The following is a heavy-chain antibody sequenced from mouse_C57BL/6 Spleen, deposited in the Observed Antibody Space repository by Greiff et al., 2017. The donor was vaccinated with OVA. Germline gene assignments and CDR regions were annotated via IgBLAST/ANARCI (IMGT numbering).Heavy chain of an antibody. J-gene: IGHJ2*01. Sequence: QVHVKQSGAELVKPGASVKISCKASGYAFSSYWMNWVKQRPGKGLEWIGQIYPGDGDTNYNGKFKGKATLTADKSSSTAYMQLSSLTSEDSAVYFCARSEGYYVGFDYWGQGTTLTVSS. CDR1: GYAFSSYW. CDR3: ARSEGYYVGFDY. D-gene: IGHD2-3*01. CDR2: IYPGDGDT. V-gene: IGHV1-80*01.